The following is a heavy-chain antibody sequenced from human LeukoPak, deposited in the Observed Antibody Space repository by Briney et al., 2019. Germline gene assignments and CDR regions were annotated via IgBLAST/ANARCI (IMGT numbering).Heavy chain of an antibody. CDR3: ARIAVAGTLYYYMDV. J-gene: IGHJ6*03. D-gene: IGHD6-19*01. CDR2: ISSSSSYI. V-gene: IGHV3-21*01. CDR1: GLAFSSYS. Sequence: GGSLRLSCAASGLAFSSYSMNWVRQAPGKGLEWVSSISSSSSYIYYADSVKGRFTISRDNAKNSLYLQMNSLRAEDTAVYYCARIAVAGTLYYYMDVWGKGTTVTVSS.